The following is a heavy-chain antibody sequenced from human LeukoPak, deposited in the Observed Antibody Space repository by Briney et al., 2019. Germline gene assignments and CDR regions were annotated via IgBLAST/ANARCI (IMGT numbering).Heavy chain of an antibody. CDR3: ARDLGYSSSWTRWFDP. CDR1: GFTFSSYS. V-gene: IGHV3-21*01. CDR2: ISSSSSYI. D-gene: IGHD6-13*01. J-gene: IGHJ5*02. Sequence: GGSLRLSCAASGFTFSSYSMNWVGQAPGKGLDWVSSISSSSSYIYYADSVKGRFTISRDNAKNSLYLQMNSLRAEDTAVYCCARDLGYSSSWTRWFDPWGQGTLVTVSS.